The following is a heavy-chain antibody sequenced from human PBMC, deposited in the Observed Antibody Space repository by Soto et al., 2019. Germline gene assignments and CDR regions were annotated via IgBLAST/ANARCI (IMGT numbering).Heavy chain of an antibody. CDR1: GFTFSSYA. V-gene: IGHV3-23*01. CDR3: AKEESITIFGVVINFDY. CDR2: ISGSGGST. D-gene: IGHD3-3*01. Sequence: GGSLRLSCAASGFTFSSYAMSWVRQAPGKGLEWVSAISGSGGSTYYADSVKGRFTISRDNSKNTLYLQMNSLRAEDPAGYYCAKEESITIFGVVINFDYWGQGTLVTVSS. J-gene: IGHJ4*02.